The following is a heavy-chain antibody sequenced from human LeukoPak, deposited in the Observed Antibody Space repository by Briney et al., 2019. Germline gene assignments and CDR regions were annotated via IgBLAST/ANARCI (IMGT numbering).Heavy chain of an antibody. J-gene: IGHJ3*02. CDR3: ATASTVTTERGSVVRAFDI. D-gene: IGHD4-17*01. CDR2: MNPNSGNT. V-gene: IGHV1-8*01. CDR1: GYTFTIYD. Sequence: ASVKVSCKSSGYTFTIYDINWVRQATGQGLEWMGGMNPNSGNTGYAQKFEGRVTMTRSTSISTAYMELSSLRSEDTAVYYCATASTVTTERGSVVRAFDIWGQGTMVTVSS.